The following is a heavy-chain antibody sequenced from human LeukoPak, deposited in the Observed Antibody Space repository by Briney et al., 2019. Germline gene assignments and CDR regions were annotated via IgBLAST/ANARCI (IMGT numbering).Heavy chain of an antibody. CDR1: GHTFTSYY. CDR3: ARGPPRDCSGGSCYRNWFDP. CDR2: INPSGGST. J-gene: IGHJ5*02. D-gene: IGHD2-15*01. Sequence: ASVKVSCKASGHTFTSYYMHWVRQAPGQGLEWMGIINPSGGSTSYAQKFQGRVTMTRDMSTSTVYMELSSLRSEDTAVYYCARGPPRDCSGGSCYRNWFDPWGQGTLVTVSS. V-gene: IGHV1-46*01.